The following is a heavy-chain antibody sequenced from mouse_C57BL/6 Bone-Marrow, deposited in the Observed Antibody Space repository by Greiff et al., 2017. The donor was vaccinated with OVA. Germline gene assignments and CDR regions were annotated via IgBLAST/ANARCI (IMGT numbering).Heavy chain of an antibody. CDR1: GYTFTSYW. V-gene: IGHV1-72*01. Sequence: QVQLQQPGAELVKPGASVKLSCKASGYTFTSYWMHWVKQRPGRGLEWIGRIDPNSGGTKYNEKFKSKATLTVDKPSSTAYMQLSSLTSEDSAVYYGASYYYGSSHYAMDYWGQGTSVTVSS. CDR2: IDPNSGGT. J-gene: IGHJ4*01. D-gene: IGHD1-1*01. CDR3: ASYYYGSSHYAMDY.